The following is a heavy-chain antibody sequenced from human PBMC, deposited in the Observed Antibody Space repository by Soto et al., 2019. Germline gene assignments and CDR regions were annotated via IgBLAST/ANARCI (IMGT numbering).Heavy chain of an antibody. J-gene: IGHJ4*02. CDR1: GYTFTSYD. CDR2: MNPDSANT. Sequence: QVQLVQSGAEVKKPGASVKVSCKASGYTFTSYDVNWVRQATGQGLEWMGWMNPDSANTGYAQKFQGRVTMTRNTSISTAYLELSSLRSEDTAVYYCARGGRGSCYFDYWGQGTLVTVSS. V-gene: IGHV1-8*01. CDR3: ARGGRGSCYFDY.